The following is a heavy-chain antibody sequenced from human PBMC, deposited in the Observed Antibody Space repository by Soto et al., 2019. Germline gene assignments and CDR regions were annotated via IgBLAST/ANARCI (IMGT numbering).Heavy chain of an antibody. CDR1: GGTFSSYA. CDR2: IIPIFGTA. Sequence: QVQLVQSGAEVKKPGSSVKVSCKASGGTFSSYAISWVRQAPGQGLEWMGGIIPIFGTANYAQKFQGRVTITADESTSTAYMELSSLRSEETAVYYCARVEDSGWVKNEAFDIWGQGTMVTVSS. CDR3: ARVEDSGWVKNEAFDI. V-gene: IGHV1-69*01. D-gene: IGHD6-19*01. J-gene: IGHJ3*02.